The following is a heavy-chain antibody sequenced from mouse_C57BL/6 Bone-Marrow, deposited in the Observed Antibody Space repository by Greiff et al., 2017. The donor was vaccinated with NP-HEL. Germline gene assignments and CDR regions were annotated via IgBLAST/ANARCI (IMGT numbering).Heavy chain of an antibody. CDR1: GFTFSSYG. D-gene: IGHD1-1*01. CDR3: ARRGTTVVEDYAMDY. V-gene: IGHV5-6*01. J-gene: IGHJ4*01. Sequence: EVHLVESGGDLVKPGGSLKLSCAASGFTFSSYGMSWVRQTPDKRLEWVATISSGGCYTYYPDSVKGRSTISRDNAKNTLYLQMSSLKSEDTAMYYCARRGTTVVEDYAMDYWGQGTSVTVSS. CDR2: ISSGGCYT.